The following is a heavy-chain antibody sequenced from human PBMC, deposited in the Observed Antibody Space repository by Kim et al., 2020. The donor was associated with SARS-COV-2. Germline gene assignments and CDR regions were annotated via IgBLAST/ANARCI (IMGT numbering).Heavy chain of an antibody. J-gene: IGHJ4*02. Sequence: SETLSLTCTVSGGSISSSFYYWGWIRQPPGQGLEWIGSVYYSGSTYYNPSLKSRVTISVDTSKNQFSLNLTSVTAADTAVYYCVSDSSGYWSGDYWGQGTLVTVSS. CDR2: VYYSGST. D-gene: IGHD3-22*01. CDR1: GGSISSSFYY. CDR3: VSDSSGYWSGDY. V-gene: IGHV4-39*07.